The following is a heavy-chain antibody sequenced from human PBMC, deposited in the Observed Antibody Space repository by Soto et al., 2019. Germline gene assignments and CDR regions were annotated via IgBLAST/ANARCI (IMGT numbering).Heavy chain of an antibody. CDR3: AKDLLVGRVWGPDAFDI. Sequence: GGSLRLSCAASGFTFSSYAMSWVRQAPGKGLEWVSAISGSGGSTYYADSVKGRFTISRDNSKNTLYLQMNSLRAEDTAVYYCAKDLLVGRVWGPDAFDIWGQGTMVTVSS. D-gene: IGHD1-26*01. J-gene: IGHJ3*02. V-gene: IGHV3-23*01. CDR2: ISGSGGST. CDR1: GFTFSSYA.